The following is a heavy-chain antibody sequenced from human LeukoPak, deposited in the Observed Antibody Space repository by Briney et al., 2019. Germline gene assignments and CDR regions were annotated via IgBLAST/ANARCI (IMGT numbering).Heavy chain of an antibody. CDR2: IYSGGST. Sequence: GGSLRLSCAASGFTFSSYAMSWVRQAPGKGLEWVSVIYSGGSTYYADSVKGRFTISRDNSKNTLYLQMNSLRAEDTAVYYCARDRVTMVRGVTAEGDYWGQGTLVTVSS. CDR3: ARDRVTMVRGVTAEGDY. CDR1: GFTFSSYA. J-gene: IGHJ4*02. V-gene: IGHV3-53*01. D-gene: IGHD3-10*01.